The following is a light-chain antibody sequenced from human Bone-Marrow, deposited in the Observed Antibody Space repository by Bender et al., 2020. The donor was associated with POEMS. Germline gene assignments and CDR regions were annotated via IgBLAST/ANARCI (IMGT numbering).Light chain of an antibody. CDR1: SGDVGKYNL. CDR2: EVS. J-gene: IGLJ1*01. Sequence: QSVLTQPASVSGSPGQSITISCTGTSGDVGKYNLVSWYQQYPGKAPKVMIYEVSKRPSGVPDRFSGSKSGSTASLTVSGLQPEDEADYYCSSYATSDKYFFGTGTKVTVL. CDR3: SSYATSDKYF. V-gene: IGLV2-14*02.